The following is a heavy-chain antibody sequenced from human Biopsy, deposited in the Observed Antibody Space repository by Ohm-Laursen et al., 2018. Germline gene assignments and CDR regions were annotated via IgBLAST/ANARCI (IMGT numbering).Heavy chain of an antibody. J-gene: IGHJ4*02. CDR1: GFTFYNNY. Sequence: SLRLSCSASGFTFYNNYMTWFRQAPGEGLEWVSTISGNSDIIYDTDSVKGRFTISRDNSKNTLYLQMNSLRADDTAVYYCALAAAQTVTHFDYWGQGTLVTVSS. CDR2: ISGNSDII. CDR3: ALAAAQTVTHFDY. V-gene: IGHV3-23*01. D-gene: IGHD4-17*01.